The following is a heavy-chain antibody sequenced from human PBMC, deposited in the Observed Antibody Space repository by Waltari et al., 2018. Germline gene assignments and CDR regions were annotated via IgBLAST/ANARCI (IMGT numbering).Heavy chain of an antibody. J-gene: IGHJ6*03. V-gene: IGHV5-51*01. CDR1: GYSFTSYW. CDR3: ARLWQQLEGSTYYYYMDV. CDR2: IYPGDSDT. D-gene: IGHD6-13*01. Sequence: EVQLVQSGAEVKKPGESLKISCKGSGYSFTSYWIGWVRQMHGKGLEWMGIIYPGDSDTRYSPSFQGQVTISADKSISTAYLQWSSLKASDTAMYYCARLWQQLEGSTYYYYMDVWGKGTTVTISS.